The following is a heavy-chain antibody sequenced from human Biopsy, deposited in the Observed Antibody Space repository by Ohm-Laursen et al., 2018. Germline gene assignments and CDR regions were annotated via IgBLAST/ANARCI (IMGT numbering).Heavy chain of an antibody. Sequence: GTLSLTCTVSGGSISSYYWSWIRQPPGKGLEWIGYIYYTGSTNYNPSLKSRVTISIDTSMTHLSLRLTFVTAADTAVYYCARHAPSYSGSYWRYFDLWSRGTLVTVSS. V-gene: IGHV4-59*08. CDR2: IYYTGST. CDR3: ARHAPSYSGSYWRYFDL. J-gene: IGHJ2*01. CDR1: GGSISSYY. D-gene: IGHD1-26*01.